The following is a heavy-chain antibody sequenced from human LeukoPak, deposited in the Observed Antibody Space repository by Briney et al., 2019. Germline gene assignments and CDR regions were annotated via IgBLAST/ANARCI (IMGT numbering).Heavy chain of an antibody. CDR2: INPSGGST. J-gene: IGHJ1*01. CDR3: ARGGHIVVVESAEYFQH. CDR1: GYTFTSYY. Sequence: GASVKVSCKASGYTFTSYYMHWVRQAPGQGLEWMGIINPSGGSTSYAQKFQGRVTMTRDTSTSTVYMELSSLRSENTAVYYSARGGHIVVVESAEYFQHWGQGTLVTVSS. D-gene: IGHD3-22*01. V-gene: IGHV1-46*01.